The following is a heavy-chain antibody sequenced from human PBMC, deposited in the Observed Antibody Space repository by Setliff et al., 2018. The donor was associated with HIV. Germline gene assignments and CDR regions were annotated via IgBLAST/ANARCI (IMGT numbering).Heavy chain of an antibody. CDR1: GGSIRSGSYY. CDR3: ATDGGLWFGRHSYLRN. J-gene: IGHJ1*01. Sequence: SETLSLTCTVSGGSIRSGSYYWTWIRQPAGKGPEWIGHIYTNGYTNYNPSLKSRVTISIDTSKNQFSLKVNSVTAADTAVYYCATDGGLWFGRHSYLRNWGQGTLVTVSS. V-gene: IGHV4-61*09. D-gene: IGHD3-10*01. CDR2: IYTNGYT.